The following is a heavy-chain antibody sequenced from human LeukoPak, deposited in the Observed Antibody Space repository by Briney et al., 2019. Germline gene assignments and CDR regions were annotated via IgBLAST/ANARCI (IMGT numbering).Heavy chain of an antibody. Sequence: GGSLRLSCTPSGFTFGDHAMSWVRQAPGKGLEWVGFIRSKAYGGTTEYAASVKGRFTISRDDSKSIAYLQMNSLKTEDTAVYYCTRDSPAYGDVDYWGQGTLVTVSS. J-gene: IGHJ4*02. CDR1: GFTFGDHA. CDR2: IRSKAYGGTT. V-gene: IGHV3-49*04. D-gene: IGHD4-17*01. CDR3: TRDSPAYGDVDY.